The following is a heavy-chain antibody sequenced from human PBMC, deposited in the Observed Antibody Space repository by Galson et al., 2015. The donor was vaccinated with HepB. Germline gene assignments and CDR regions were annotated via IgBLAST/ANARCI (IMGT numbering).Heavy chain of an antibody. CDR1: GYTFSSYL. Sequence: SVKVSCKASGYTFSSYLMNWVRQAPGQGLEWMGWINTNTGNPTYAQGFTGRFVLSLDASVSTAYLQISRLKAEDTAVYYCARDRDSGIYSFYFDDWGQGTLVTVSS. CDR2: INTNTGNP. V-gene: IGHV7-4-1*02. J-gene: IGHJ4*02. D-gene: IGHD1-26*01. CDR3: ARDRDSGIYSFYFDD.